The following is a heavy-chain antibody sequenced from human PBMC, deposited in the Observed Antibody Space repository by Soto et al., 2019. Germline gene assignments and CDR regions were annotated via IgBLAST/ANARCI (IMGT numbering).Heavy chain of an antibody. CDR3: AKITYYDSSGYFGNYYYYGMDV. V-gene: IGHV3-23*01. Sequence: EVQLLESGGGLVQPGGSLRLSCAASGFTFSSYAMSWVRQAPGKGLEWVSAISGSGGSTYYADSVKGRFTISRDNSKNTLYLQMNSLRAEDTAVYYCAKITYYDSSGYFGNYYYYGMDVWGQGTTVTVS. J-gene: IGHJ6*02. CDR2: ISGSGGST. D-gene: IGHD3-22*01. CDR1: GFTFSSYA.